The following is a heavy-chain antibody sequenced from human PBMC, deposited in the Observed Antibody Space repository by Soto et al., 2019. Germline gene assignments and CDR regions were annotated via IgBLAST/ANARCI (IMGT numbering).Heavy chain of an antibody. CDR3: AREGGFNTV. V-gene: IGHV3-53*01. CDR2: IYSDGSP. D-gene: IGHD4-4*01. Sequence: PGGSLRLSXAASGFTVSSNYMNWVRQAPGKGLQWVSVIYSDGSPFYADSVKGRFTISRDNSKNTLYLQMNSLRAEDTAMYYCAREGGFNTVWGQGTLVTVSS. J-gene: IGHJ4*02. CDR1: GFTVSSNY.